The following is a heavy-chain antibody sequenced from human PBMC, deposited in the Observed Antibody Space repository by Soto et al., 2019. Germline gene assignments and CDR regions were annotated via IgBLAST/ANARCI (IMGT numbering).Heavy chain of an antibody. J-gene: IGHJ4*02. CDR2: INQSGST. V-gene: IGHV4-34*01. CDR1: GGSISGDY. D-gene: IGHD6-13*01. Sequence: PSETLSLTCTVSGGSISGDYWSWIRQPPGKGLEWIGEINQSGSTNYNPSLKSRVTISVDTSKNQFSLKLSSVTAADTAVYYCARTYSSSWSPFDYWGQGTLVTVSS. CDR3: ARTYSSSWSPFDY.